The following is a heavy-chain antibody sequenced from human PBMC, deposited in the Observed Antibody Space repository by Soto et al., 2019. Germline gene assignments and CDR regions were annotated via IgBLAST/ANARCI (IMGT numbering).Heavy chain of an antibody. D-gene: IGHD6-19*01. Sequence: ASVKVSCKASGDTFTSYGISWVRQAPGQGLEWMGWISAYNGNTNYAQELQGRVTMTTDTSTSTAYMELRSLRSDDTAVYYCASAHKYGSGWYSNDYWGQGTLVTVSS. J-gene: IGHJ4*02. CDR1: GDTFTSYG. CDR2: ISAYNGNT. V-gene: IGHV1-18*01. CDR3: ASAHKYGSGWYSNDY.